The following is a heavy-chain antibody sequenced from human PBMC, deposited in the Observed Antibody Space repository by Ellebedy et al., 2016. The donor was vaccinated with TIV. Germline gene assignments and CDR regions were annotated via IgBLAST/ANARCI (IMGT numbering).Heavy chain of an antibody. Sequence: SETLSLXXTVSGGSISSSSYYWGWIRQPPGKGLEWIGSIYYSGSTYYNPSLKSRVTISVDTSKNQFSLKLSSVTAADTAVYYCARGGGDYGSDYWGQGTLVTVSS. CDR3: ARGGGDYGSDY. CDR2: IYYSGST. V-gene: IGHV4-39*07. CDR1: GGSISSSSYY. D-gene: IGHD4-17*01. J-gene: IGHJ4*02.